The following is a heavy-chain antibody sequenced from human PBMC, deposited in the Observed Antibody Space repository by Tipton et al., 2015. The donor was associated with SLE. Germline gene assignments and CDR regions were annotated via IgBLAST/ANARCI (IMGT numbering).Heavy chain of an antibody. CDR2: ISYDGSNK. Sequence: SLRLSCAASGITFSSYAMHWVRQAPGKGLEWVAVISYDGSNKYYADSVKGRFTISRDNSKNTLYLQMNSLRAEDTAVYYCAGVLITGVDYWGQGTLMTVSS. J-gene: IGHJ4*02. V-gene: IGHV3-30*04. D-gene: IGHD3-9*01. CDR3: AGVLITGVDY. CDR1: GITFSSYA.